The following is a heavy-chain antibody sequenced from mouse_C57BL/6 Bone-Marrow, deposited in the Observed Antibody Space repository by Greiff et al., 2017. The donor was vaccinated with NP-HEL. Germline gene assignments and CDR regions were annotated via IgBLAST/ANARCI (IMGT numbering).Heavy chain of an antibody. CDR1: GYTFTDYY. CDR2: IFPGSGSP. CDR3: ARDAIPNWYFDV. J-gene: IGHJ1*03. D-gene: IGHD6-5*01. V-gene: IGHV1-75*01. Sequence: QVQLQQSGPELVKPGASVKISCKASGYTFTDYYINWVKQRPGQGLEWIGWIFPGSGSPYYNEKFKGKATLTVDKSSSTSYMLLSSLTSDYSAVYFCARDAIPNWYFDVWCTGTTVTVSS.